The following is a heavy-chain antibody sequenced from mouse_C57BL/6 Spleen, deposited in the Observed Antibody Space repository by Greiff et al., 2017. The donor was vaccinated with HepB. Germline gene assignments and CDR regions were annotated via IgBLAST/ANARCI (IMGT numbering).Heavy chain of an antibody. V-gene: IGHV1-80*01. D-gene: IGHD2-3*01. J-gene: IGHJ4*01. CDR1: GYAFSSYW. CDR2: IYPGDGDT. CDR3: ARRGDGYLYYAMDY. Sequence: QVQLQQSGAELVKPGASVKISCKASGYAFSSYWMNWVKQRPGKGLEWIGQIYPGDGDTNYNGKFKGKATLTADKSSSTAYMQLSSLTSEDSAVYFCARRGDGYLYYAMDYWGQGTSVTVSS.